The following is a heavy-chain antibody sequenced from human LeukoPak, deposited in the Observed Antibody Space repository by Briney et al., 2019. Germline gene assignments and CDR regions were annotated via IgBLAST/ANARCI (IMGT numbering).Heavy chain of an antibody. CDR3: ARVVHYYDSSGYKYYFDY. CDR2: IIPIFGTA. J-gene: IGHJ4*02. CDR1: GGTFSSYA. D-gene: IGHD3-22*01. V-gene: IGHV1-69*13. Sequence: SVKVSCKASGGTFSSYAISWVRQAPGQGLEWMGGIIPIFGTANYAQKFQGRVTITADESTSTAYMELSSLRSEDTAVYYCARVVHYYDSSGYKYYFDYWGQGTLSPSPQ.